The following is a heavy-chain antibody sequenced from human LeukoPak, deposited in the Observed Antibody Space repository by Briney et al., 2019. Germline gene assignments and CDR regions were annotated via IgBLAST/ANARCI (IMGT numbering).Heavy chain of an antibody. CDR2: ISYDGSNK. CDR3: AKDGGYYGSGSYEGVHYYYMDV. V-gene: IGHV3-30*18. D-gene: IGHD3-10*01. CDR1: GFTFSSYG. Sequence: PGRSLRLSCEASGFTFSSYGMHWVRQAPGKGLEWVAVISYDGSNKYYAESVKGRFTISRDNSRNTLYLQMYSLRAEDTAVYYCAKDGGYYGSGSYEGVHYYYMDVWGKGTTVTVSS. J-gene: IGHJ6*03.